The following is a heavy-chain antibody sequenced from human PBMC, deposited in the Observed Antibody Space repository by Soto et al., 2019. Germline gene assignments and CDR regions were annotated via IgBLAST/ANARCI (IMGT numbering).Heavy chain of an antibody. J-gene: IGHJ1*01. CDR3: AKAPYSSGFLNAEYFQH. CDR1: GFTFSSYA. CDR2: ISGSGGST. D-gene: IGHD6-19*01. V-gene: IGHV3-23*01. Sequence: GGSLRLSCAASGFTFSSYAMSWVRQAPGKGLEWVSAISGSGGSTYYADSVKGRFTISRDNSKNTLYLQMNSLRAEDTAVYYCAKAPYSSGFLNAEYFQHWGQGTLVTVSS.